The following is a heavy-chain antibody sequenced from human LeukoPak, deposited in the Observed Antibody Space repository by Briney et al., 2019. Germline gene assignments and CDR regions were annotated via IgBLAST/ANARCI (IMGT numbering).Heavy chain of an antibody. D-gene: IGHD2-2*02. CDR1: GGSISSGGYY. CDR3: ARGQVVPAAILSYYYGMDV. J-gene: IGHJ6*02. V-gene: IGHV4-31*03. CDR2: IYYSGST. Sequence: SETLSLTCTVSGGSISSGGYYWSWIRQHPGKGLEWIGYIYYSGSTCYNPSLKSRVTISVDTSKNQFSLKLSSVTAADTAVYYCARGQVVPAAILSYYYGMDVWGQGTTVTVSS.